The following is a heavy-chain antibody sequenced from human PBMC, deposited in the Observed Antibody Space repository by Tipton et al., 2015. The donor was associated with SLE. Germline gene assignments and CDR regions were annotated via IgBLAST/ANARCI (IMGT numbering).Heavy chain of an antibody. J-gene: IGHJ4*02. D-gene: IGHD6-25*01. V-gene: IGHV3-23*01. CDR3: AKDQAAHDY. Sequence: SLRLSCAASGFTFSSYGMHWVRQAPGKGLEWVSAISGSGGSTYYADSVKGRFTISRDNSKNTLYLQMNILRAEDTAVYYCAKDQAAHDYWGQGALVAVSS. CDR2: ISGSGGST. CDR1: GFTFSSYG.